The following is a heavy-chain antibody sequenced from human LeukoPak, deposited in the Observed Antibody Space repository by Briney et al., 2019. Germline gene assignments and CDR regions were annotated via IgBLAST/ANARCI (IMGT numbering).Heavy chain of an antibody. D-gene: IGHD1-14*01. V-gene: IGHV3-48*01. J-gene: IGHJ4*02. CDR3: ARGNRNAFDY. CDR2: FSGSSSTK. Sequence: GGSLRLSCAASGFTFSIYSMDWVRQAPGKGLEWVSLFSGSSSTKFYADSVKGRFTISRDNAKNSLYLQMNSLRAEDTAVYYCARGNRNAFDYWGQGTLVTVSS. CDR1: GFTFSIYS.